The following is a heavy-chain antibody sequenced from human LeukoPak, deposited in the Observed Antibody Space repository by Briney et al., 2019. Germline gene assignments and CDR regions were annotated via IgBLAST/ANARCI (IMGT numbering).Heavy chain of an antibody. CDR2: IYPGESES. Sequence: GGSLKISFKGSGYRFISYWIGWVRPRPGKGVEWMGIIYPGESESRYSPSFQGQVTISADKSISTAYLQWSSLKASDTAMYYCAREITDLAFDIWGQGTMVTVSS. CDR3: AREITDLAFDI. CDR1: GYRFISYW. V-gene: IGHV5-51*01. J-gene: IGHJ3*02. D-gene: IGHD3-16*01.